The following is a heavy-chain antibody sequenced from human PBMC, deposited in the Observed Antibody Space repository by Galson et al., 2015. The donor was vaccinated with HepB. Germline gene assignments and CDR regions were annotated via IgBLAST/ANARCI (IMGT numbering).Heavy chain of an antibody. J-gene: IGHJ3*02. CDR1: GGSFSGYY. V-gene: IGHV4-34*01. Sequence: SETLSLTCAVYGGSFSGYYWSWIRQPPGKGLEWIGEINHSGSTNYNPSLKSRVTISVDTSKNQFSLKLSSVTAADTAVYYCARRPPRSARVVPAAMTGAFDIWGQGTMVTVSS. CDR2: INHSGST. D-gene: IGHD2-2*01. CDR3: ARRPPRSARVVPAAMTGAFDI.